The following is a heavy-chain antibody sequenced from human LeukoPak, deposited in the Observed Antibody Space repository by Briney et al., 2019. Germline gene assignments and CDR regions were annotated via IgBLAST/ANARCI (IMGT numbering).Heavy chain of an antibody. CDR2: ISGSGGST. CDR1: GFTFSSYG. V-gene: IGHV3-23*01. J-gene: IGHJ6*03. D-gene: IGHD3-22*01. Sequence: GGSLRLSCAASGFTFSSYGMSWVRQAPGKGLEWVSAISGSGGSTYYADSVKGRFTISRDNAKNSLYLQMNSLRAEDTAVYYCARGLGGSSGYWGDYYYYYMDVWGKGTTVTVSS. CDR3: ARGLGGSSGYWGDYYYYYMDV.